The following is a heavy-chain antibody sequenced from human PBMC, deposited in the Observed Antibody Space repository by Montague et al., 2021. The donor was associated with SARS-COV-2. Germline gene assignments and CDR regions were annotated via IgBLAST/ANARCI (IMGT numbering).Heavy chain of an antibody. CDR2: IYWDDDK. Sequence: PALVIPTQTLTLTCTFSGFSLSTSGVGVGWIRQPSGKALERLALIYWDDDKRYSPSLKSRLTITKDTSKNQVVLTMTNMDPVDTATYYCAHRPSIAAAGTFRFDPWGQGTLVTVSS. CDR1: GFSLSTSGVG. J-gene: IGHJ5*02. CDR3: AHRPSIAAAGTFRFDP. D-gene: IGHD6-13*01. V-gene: IGHV2-5*02.